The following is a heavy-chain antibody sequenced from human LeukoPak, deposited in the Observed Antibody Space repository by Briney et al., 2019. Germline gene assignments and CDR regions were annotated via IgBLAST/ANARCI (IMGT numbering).Heavy chain of an antibody. V-gene: IGHV1-2*02. CDR3: ARGDGSSWHNWFDP. CDR1: GYTFTGYY. J-gene: IGHJ5*02. CDR2: INPNSGGT. D-gene: IGHD6-6*01. Sequence: ASVKVSCKASGYTFTGYYMHWVRQAPGQGLEWMGWINPNSGGTNYAQKLQGRVTMTTDTSTSTAYMELRSLRSDDTAVYYCARGDGSSWHNWFDPWGQGTLVTVSS.